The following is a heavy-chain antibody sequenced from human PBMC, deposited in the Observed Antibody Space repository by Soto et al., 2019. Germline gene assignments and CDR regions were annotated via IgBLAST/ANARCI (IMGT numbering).Heavy chain of an antibody. CDR2: ISGSGGST. D-gene: IGHD2-8*01. Sequence: GGSLRLSCAASGFTFSSYAMSWVRQAPGKGLEWVSAISGSGGSTYYADSVKGRFTISRDNSKNTLYLQMNSLRAEDTAVYYCAKVASYAIFSKGRNYMDVWGKGTTVTVSS. CDR1: GFTFSSYA. V-gene: IGHV3-23*01. J-gene: IGHJ6*03. CDR3: AKVASYAIFSKGRNYMDV.